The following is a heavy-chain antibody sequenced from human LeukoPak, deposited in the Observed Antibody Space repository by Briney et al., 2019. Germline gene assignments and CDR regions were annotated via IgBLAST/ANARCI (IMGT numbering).Heavy chain of an antibody. CDR3: AREDGTAMDNAFDI. D-gene: IGHD5-18*01. V-gene: IGHV4-59*12. Sequence: SETLSLTCTVSGGSISSYYWTWIRQPPGGGLEWIGYIYYSGSSTYYNPSLNSRVTISVDTSKNQISLKLRSVTAADTAVYYCAREDGTAMDNAFDIWSQGTMVTVSS. J-gene: IGHJ3*02. CDR2: IYYSGSST. CDR1: GGSISSYY.